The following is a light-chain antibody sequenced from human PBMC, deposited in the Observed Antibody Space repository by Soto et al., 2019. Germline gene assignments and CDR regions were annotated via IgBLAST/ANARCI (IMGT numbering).Light chain of an antibody. CDR1: SGTVTSGHY. CDR2: NTI. V-gene: IGLV7-43*01. Sequence: QTVVTQEPSLTVSPGGTVTLPCASSSGTVTSGHYPSWVQQKPGQAPRSLIYNTINKHSWTPARFSVSLLGGKAALTLSGVQPEFEDEYSCLLFYGNVRIFCGGTKLTVL. J-gene: IGLJ2*01. CDR3: LLFYGNVRI.